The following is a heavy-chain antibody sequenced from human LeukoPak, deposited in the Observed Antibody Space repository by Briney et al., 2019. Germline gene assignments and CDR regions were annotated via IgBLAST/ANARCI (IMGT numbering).Heavy chain of an antibody. CDR2: INSAGTYT. V-gene: IGHV3-74*01. CDR1: GFTFKNHW. J-gene: IGHJ3*02. D-gene: IGHD3-22*01. Sequence: PGGSLILSCEASGFTFKNHWMHWVRQAPGNGLVWVSRINSAGTYTNYADSVKGRFTISRDNAKNTLYLQMNGLRAEDTAVYYCTSLPLMIVVAGDAFDIWGQGTMVTVSS. CDR3: TSLPLMIVVAGDAFDI.